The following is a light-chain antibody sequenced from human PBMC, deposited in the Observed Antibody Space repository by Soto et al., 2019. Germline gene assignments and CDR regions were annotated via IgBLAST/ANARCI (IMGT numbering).Light chain of an antibody. CDR1: SSDVGNYNY. J-gene: IGLJ3*02. CDR3: CSYAGSYIYIL. CDR2: DVY. Sequence: QSALTQPRSVSGSPGQSVTISRTGTSSDVGNYNYVSWYQQHPGKAPKLIIYDVYKRPSGVPDRFSGSKSGNTASLTISGLQADDEGDYHCCSYAGSYIYILFGGGTKLTVL. V-gene: IGLV2-11*01.